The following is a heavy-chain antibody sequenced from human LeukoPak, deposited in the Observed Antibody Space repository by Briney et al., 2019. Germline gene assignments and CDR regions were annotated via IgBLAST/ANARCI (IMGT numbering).Heavy chain of an antibody. J-gene: IGHJ6*03. CDR2: ISGSGGST. CDR3: AKNGDRGAYCSGGSCYPYYYYYMDV. CDR1: GFTFSSYG. V-gene: IGHV3-23*01. Sequence: GGSLRLSCAASGFTFSSYGMHWVRQAPGKGLEWVSAISGSGGSTYYADSVKGRFTISRDNAKNTLYLQMNSLRAEDTAIYYCAKNGDRGAYCSGGSCYPYYYYYMDVWGKGTTVTISS. D-gene: IGHD2-15*01.